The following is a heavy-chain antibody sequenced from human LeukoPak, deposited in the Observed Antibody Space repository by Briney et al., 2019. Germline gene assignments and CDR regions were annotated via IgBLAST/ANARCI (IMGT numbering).Heavy chain of an antibody. V-gene: IGHV1-2*04. Sequence: ASVKVSCKASGYTFTGYYTHWVRQAPGQGLEWMGWINPNSGGTNYAQKFQGWVTMTRDTSISTAYMELSRLRSDDTAVYYGARDVSGYDYFDPWGQGTLVTVSS. CDR2: INPNSGGT. CDR1: GYTFTGYY. J-gene: IGHJ5*02. D-gene: IGHD5-12*01. CDR3: ARDVSGYDYFDP.